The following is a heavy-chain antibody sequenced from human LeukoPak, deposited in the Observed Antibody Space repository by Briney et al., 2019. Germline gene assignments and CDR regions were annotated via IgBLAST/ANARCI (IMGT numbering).Heavy chain of an antibody. CDR2: INPNSGGT. Sequence: ASVKVSCKASGYTFTGYYMHWVRQAPGQGLEWMGWINPNSGGTNYAQKFQGRVTMTRDTSISTAYMELSRLRSDDTAVYYCARVFCSSSSEWDYYYYYMDVWGKGTTVAVSS. CDR1: GYTFTGYY. V-gene: IGHV1-2*02. D-gene: IGHD6-6*01. J-gene: IGHJ6*03. CDR3: ARVFCSSSSEWDYYYYYMDV.